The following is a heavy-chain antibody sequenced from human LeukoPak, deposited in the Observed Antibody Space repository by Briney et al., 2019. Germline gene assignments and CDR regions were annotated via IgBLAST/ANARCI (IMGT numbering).Heavy chain of an antibody. V-gene: IGHV4-30-4*01. Sequence: SETLSLTCTVSGGSISSGDYYWSWIHQPPGKGLEWIGYIYYSGSTYYNPSLKSRVSISVDKSRNQISLRLNSVTAADTVVYYCARDPVAAAGTAFDYWGQGALVTVSA. D-gene: IGHD6-13*01. CDR3: ARDPVAAAGTAFDY. CDR2: IYYSGST. J-gene: IGHJ4*02. CDR1: GGSISSGDYY.